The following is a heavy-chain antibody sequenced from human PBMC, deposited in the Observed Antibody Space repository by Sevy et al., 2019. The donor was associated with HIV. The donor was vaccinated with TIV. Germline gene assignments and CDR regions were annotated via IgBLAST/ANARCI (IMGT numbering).Heavy chain of an antibody. V-gene: IGHV3-66*02. CDR1: GFTVSSIY. D-gene: IGHD6-13*01. J-gene: IGHJ5*02. Sequence: GGSLRLSCAASGFTVSSIYMSWVRQAPGKGLEWVSIIYSGGTTYYGDSVKGRFTISRDNSKNTLCLQMNSLRAEDTAVYYCARYISAAGSGWLDPWGQGTLVTGSS. CDR2: IYSGGTT. CDR3: ARYISAAGSGWLDP.